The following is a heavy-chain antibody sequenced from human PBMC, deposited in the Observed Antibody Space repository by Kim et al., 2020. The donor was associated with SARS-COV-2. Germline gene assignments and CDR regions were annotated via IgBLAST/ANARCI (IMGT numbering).Heavy chain of an antibody. CDR1: AYTFTSYG. D-gene: IGHD1-26*01. Sequence: ASVKVSCKASAYTFTSYGISWVRQAPGQGLEWMGWISVYNGNTNYAQKFQGRVTMTTDTSTSTAYMELRSLTSDDTAVYYCARDRGDIVGARNFDYWGQGTLVTVSS. V-gene: IGHV1-18*01. J-gene: IGHJ4*02. CDR2: ISVYNGNT. CDR3: ARDRGDIVGARNFDY.